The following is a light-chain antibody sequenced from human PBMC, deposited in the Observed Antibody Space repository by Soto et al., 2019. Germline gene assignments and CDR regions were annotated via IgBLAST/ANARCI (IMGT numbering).Light chain of an antibody. CDR1: SSEVGGYDY. CDR3: SSYAGSNNYV. J-gene: IGLJ1*01. V-gene: IGLV2-8*01. CDR2: EGN. Sequence: QSALTQPPSASGSPGQSVTISCTGTSSEVGGYDYVSWYQQHPGKAPKLMIYEGNKRPSGIPDRFSGSKSGNTASLTVSGLQAADEADYYCSSYAGSNNYVFGTGTKGIVL.